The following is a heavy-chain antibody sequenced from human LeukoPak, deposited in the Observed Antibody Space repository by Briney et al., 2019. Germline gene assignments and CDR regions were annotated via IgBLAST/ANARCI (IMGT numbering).Heavy chain of an antibody. Sequence: GGSLRLSCAASGFTFSSYGMHWVRQAPGKGLEWVAVICYDGSNKYYADSVKGRFTISRDNSKNTLYLQMNSLRAEDTAVYYCARDSAHYYDSTLVPPFDYWGQGTLVTVSS. CDR3: ARDSAHYYDSTLVPPFDY. J-gene: IGHJ4*02. CDR2: ICYDGSNK. D-gene: IGHD3-22*01. CDR1: GFTFSSYG. V-gene: IGHV3-33*01.